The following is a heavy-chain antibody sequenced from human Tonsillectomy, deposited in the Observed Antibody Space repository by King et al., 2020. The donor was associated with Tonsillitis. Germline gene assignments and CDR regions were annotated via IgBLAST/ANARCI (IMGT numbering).Heavy chain of an antibody. CDR2: ISSSGSYI. V-gene: IGHV3-21*01. CDR1: GFTFSSYS. CDR3: ARGGYCSSTSYHAFDY. Sequence: VQLVESGGGLVKPGGSLRLSCAASGFTFSSYSMNWVRQAPGEGLEWVSCISSSGSYIYYADSVKGRFTISRDNAKNSLYLQMNSLGAEDTAAYYCARGGYCSSTSYHAFDYWGQGILVTVSS. D-gene: IGHD2-2*01. J-gene: IGHJ4*02.